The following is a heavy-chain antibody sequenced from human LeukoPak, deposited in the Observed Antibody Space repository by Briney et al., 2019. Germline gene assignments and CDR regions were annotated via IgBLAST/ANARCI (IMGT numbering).Heavy chain of an antibody. CDR3: SRSAYYDGSGNYYDY. D-gene: IGHD3-22*01. V-gene: IGHV3-74*01. CDR2: ISDGGSTT. Sequence: GGSLRLSCAASGFTFSSYWMHWVRPAPGKGLVWVSRISDGGSTTTYADSVKGRFTISRDNAKNTLYLQMNGLRAEDTAVYYCSRSAYYDGSGNYYDYWGKGTLVTVSS. CDR1: GFTFSSYW. J-gene: IGHJ4*02.